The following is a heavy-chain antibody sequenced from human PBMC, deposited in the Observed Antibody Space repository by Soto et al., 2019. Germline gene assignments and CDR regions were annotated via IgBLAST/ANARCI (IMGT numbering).Heavy chain of an antibody. Sequence: PGGSLRLSCAASGFTFSSYWMSWVRQAPGKGLEWVANIKQDGSEKYYVDSVKGRFTISRDNAKNSLYLQMNSLRAEDTAVYYCARDTIPRDYGSYYYGMDVWGQGTTVTVSS. CDR2: IKQDGSEK. CDR1: GFTFSSYW. J-gene: IGHJ6*02. V-gene: IGHV3-7*05. D-gene: IGHD3-10*01. CDR3: ARDTIPRDYGSYYYGMDV.